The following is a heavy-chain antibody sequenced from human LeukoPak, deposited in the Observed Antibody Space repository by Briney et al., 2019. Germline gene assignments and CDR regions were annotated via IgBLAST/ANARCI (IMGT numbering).Heavy chain of an antibody. D-gene: IGHD4-17*01. Sequence: ASVTVSCKSSGYTFTGYYMHWMRQAPGQGLEWMGWINPNSGSTNYAQEFQGRVTMTRDTSMSKVYMELSRLRSDDTAVYYCARAGGGHDYAAYLDWGQGTLVTVSS. V-gene: IGHV1-2*02. CDR3: ARAGGGHDYAAYLD. CDR2: INPNSGST. J-gene: IGHJ4*02. CDR1: GYTFTGYY.